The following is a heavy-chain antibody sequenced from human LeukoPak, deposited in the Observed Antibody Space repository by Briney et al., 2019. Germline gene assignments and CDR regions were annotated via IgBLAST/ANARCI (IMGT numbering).Heavy chain of an antibody. D-gene: IGHD3-16*01. CDR3: ARGGGIAY. CDR2: INHSGST. CDR1: GGSFSGYY. J-gene: IGHJ4*02. Sequence: SETLSLTCAVYGGSFSGYYWSWIRQPPGKGLEWIGEINHSGSTNYNPSLKSRVTISVDTSKNQFSLKPSSVTAADTAVYYCARGGGIAYWGQGTLVTVSP. V-gene: IGHV4-34*01.